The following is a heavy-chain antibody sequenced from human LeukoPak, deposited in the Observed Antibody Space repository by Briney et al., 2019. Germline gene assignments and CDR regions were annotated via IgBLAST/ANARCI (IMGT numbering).Heavy chain of an antibody. CDR1: GGTFSSYA. CDR2: ISAYNGNT. Sequence: ASVRVSCKASGGTFSSYAISWVRQAPGQGLEWMGWISAYNGNTNYAQKLQGRVTMTTDTSTSTAYMELRSLRSDDTAVYYCARGDTAMARGFDIWGQGTMVTVSS. J-gene: IGHJ3*02. D-gene: IGHD5-18*01. CDR3: ARGDTAMARGFDI. V-gene: IGHV1-18*01.